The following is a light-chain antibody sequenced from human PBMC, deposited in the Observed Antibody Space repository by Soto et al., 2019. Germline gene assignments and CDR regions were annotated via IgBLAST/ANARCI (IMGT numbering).Light chain of an antibody. CDR1: QSVSSN. CDR2: GAS. V-gene: IGKV3-15*01. J-gene: IGKJ2*01. Sequence: EIVITQSPATLSVCRGEIAXLXWRASQSVSSNLAWYQQKPGQAPRLLIYGASTRATGIPARFSGSGSGTDFTLTITSLQSEDFAVYYCQQYDSYMYAFGQGTKVDIK. CDR3: QQYDSYMYA.